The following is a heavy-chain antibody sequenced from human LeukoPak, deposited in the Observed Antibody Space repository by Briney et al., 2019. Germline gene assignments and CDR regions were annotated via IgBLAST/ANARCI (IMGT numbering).Heavy chain of an antibody. CDR2: IYCSGST. CDR3: ASGPTGDEAFDI. CDR1: GGSISSGGYP. Sequence: TSETLSLTCTVSGGSISSGGYPWSWIRQPPGKGLEWIGYIYCSGSTYYNPSLKSRVTISVDTSKNQFSLKLSSVTAADTAVYYCASGPTGDEAFDIWGQGTMVTVSS. D-gene: IGHD4-17*01. J-gene: IGHJ3*02. V-gene: IGHV4-30-4*07.